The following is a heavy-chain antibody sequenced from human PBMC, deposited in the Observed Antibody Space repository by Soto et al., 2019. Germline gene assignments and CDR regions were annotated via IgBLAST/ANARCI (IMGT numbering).Heavy chain of an antibody. CDR1: GGSISSYY. D-gene: IGHD4-17*01. CDR2: IYYSGST. CDR3: ARGNGDYPEYFQH. V-gene: IGHV4-59*01. Sequence: PSETLSLTCTVSGGSISSYYWSWIRQPPGKGLEWIGYIYYSGSTNYNPSLKSRVTISVDTSKNQFSLKLSSVTAADTAVYYCARGNGDYPEYFQHWGQGTLVTVSS. J-gene: IGHJ1*01.